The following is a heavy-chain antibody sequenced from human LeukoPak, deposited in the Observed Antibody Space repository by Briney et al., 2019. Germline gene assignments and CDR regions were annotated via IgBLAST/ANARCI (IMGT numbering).Heavy chain of an antibody. CDR2: FDPEDGET. D-gene: IGHD3-10*01. Sequence: ASVKVSCKVSGYTLTELSMHWVRQAPGKGLEWMGGFDPEDGETTYAQKFQGRVTMTEDTSTDTAYMELSSLRSEDTAVYYCATDLVVSTMVRGVIISDYWGQGALVTVSS. J-gene: IGHJ4*02. CDR1: GYTLTELS. CDR3: ATDLVVSTMVRGVIISDY. V-gene: IGHV1-24*01.